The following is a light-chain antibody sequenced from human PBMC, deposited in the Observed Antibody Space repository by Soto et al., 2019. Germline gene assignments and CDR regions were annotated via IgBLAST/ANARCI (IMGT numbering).Light chain of an antibody. CDR3: MQALQTPQVT. V-gene: IGKV2-28*01. J-gene: IGKJ5*01. Sequence: DIVMTQSPLSLPVTPGEPASISCRSSQSLLHSNGYNYLDWYLQKPGQSPQLLIYLGSNRASGDPDRFSGSGSGTDFTLKISRVEAEDVGVYYCMQALQTPQVTFGQGTRLEIK. CDR1: QSLLHSNGYNY. CDR2: LGS.